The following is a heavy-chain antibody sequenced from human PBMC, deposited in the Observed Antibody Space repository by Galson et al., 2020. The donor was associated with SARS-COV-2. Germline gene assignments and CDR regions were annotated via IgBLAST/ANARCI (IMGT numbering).Heavy chain of an antibody. Sequence: GGSLRLSCAASGFTFSNAWMSWVRQAPGKGLEWVGRIKRKTDGGTTDYAAPVKGRFTISRDDSKNTLYLQMNSLKTEDTAVYYCTTDYVPQSGYYGLDVWGQGTTVTVSS. CDR1: GFTFSNAW. V-gene: IGHV3-15*01. CDR3: TTDYVPQSGYYGLDV. CDR2: IKRKTDGGTT. D-gene: IGHD3-16*01. J-gene: IGHJ6*02.